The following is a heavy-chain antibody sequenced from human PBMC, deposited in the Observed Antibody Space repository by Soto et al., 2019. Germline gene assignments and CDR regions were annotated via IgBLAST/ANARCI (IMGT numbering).Heavy chain of an antibody. D-gene: IGHD5-12*01. J-gene: IGHJ5*02. CDR1: GFTFSSYG. V-gene: IGHV3-33*01. Sequence: QVQLVESGGGVVQPGRSLRLSCAASGFTFSSYGMHWVRQAPGKGREWVAVIWYDGSNKYYADSVKGLFTISRDNSKNTLYLQMNSLRAEDTAVYYCARDPIPSGYDWGWFDPWGQGTLVTVSS. CDR2: IWYDGSNK. CDR3: ARDPIPSGYDWGWFDP.